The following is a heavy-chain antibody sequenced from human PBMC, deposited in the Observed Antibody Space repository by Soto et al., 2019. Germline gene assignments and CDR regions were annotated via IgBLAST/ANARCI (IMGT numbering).Heavy chain of an antibody. J-gene: IGHJ4*02. V-gene: IGHV1-69*05. CDR3: ARAWFGDFVYYFDY. Sequence: GASVKVSCKASGGTFSSYAISWVRQAPGQGLEWMGGIIPIFGTANYAQKFQGRVTMTTDTSTSSASMELRSLRSDDTAVYYCARAWFGDFVYYFDYWGQGTLVTVSS. D-gene: IGHD3-10*01. CDR1: GGTFSSYA. CDR2: IIPIFGTA.